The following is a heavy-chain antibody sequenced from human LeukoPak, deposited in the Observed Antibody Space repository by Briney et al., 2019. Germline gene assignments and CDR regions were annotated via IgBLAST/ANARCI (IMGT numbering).Heavy chain of an antibody. J-gene: IGHJ4*02. D-gene: IGHD3-22*01. CDR3: ARDEFFDYYDSSSYYYAY. Sequence: SETLSLTCTVSGGSISSYYWSWIRQPAGKGLEWIGRIYTSGSTNYNPSLKSRVTMSVDTSKNQFSLKLSSVTAADTAVYYCARDEFFDYYDSSSYYYAYWGQGTLVTVSS. CDR2: IYTSGST. CDR1: GGSISSYY. V-gene: IGHV4-4*07.